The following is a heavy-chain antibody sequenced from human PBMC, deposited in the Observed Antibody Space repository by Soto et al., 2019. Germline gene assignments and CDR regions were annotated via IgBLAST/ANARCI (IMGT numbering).Heavy chain of an antibody. D-gene: IGHD6-13*01. CDR2: IYYSGST. CDR1: GGSISSYY. Sequence: SETLSLTCTVSGGSISSYYWSWIRQPPGKGLEWIGYIYYSGSTNYNPSLKSRVTISVDTSKNQFSLKLSSVTAADTAVYYCERDHRHSSSPDAFDIWGQGPMVTV. V-gene: IGHV4-59*01. CDR3: ERDHRHSSSPDAFDI. J-gene: IGHJ3*02.